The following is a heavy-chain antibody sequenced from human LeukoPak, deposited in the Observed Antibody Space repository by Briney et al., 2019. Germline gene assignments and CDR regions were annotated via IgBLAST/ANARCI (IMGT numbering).Heavy chain of an antibody. D-gene: IGHD6-13*01. CDR1: GFTFSSYG. Sequence: PGRSLRLSCAASGFTFSSYGMHWARQAPGKGLEWVAVISYDGRNKYYADSVKGRFTISRDNSKNTLYLQMNSLRAEDTAVYYCAKDPDSSSWYGISYYYYGMDVWGQGTTVTVSS. V-gene: IGHV3-30*18. J-gene: IGHJ6*02. CDR2: ISYDGRNK. CDR3: AKDPDSSSWYGISYYYYGMDV.